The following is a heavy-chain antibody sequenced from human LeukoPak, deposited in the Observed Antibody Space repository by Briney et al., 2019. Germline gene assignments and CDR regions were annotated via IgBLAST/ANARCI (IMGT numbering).Heavy chain of an antibody. D-gene: IGHD6-13*01. CDR1: GFTFGDYA. V-gene: IGHV3-49*03. CDR2: IRGKAYDGTT. CDR3: TRTYSSSSPYFDY. J-gene: IGHJ4*02. Sequence: QPGRSLRLSCTGSGFTFGDYAMSWLRQAPGKGLEWVGFIRGKAYDGTTEYAASVKGRFTISRDDSKSIAYLQMNTLKTEDTAVYYCTRTYSSSSPYFDYWGQGTLVTVSS.